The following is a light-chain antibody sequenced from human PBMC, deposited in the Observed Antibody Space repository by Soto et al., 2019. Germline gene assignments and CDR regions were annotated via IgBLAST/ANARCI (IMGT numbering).Light chain of an antibody. CDR2: GAS. J-gene: IGKJ1*01. V-gene: IGKV3-20*01. CDR1: PSFSGNF. Sequence: EFVLTHSPVTLSFSPLERATLSCRSIPSFSGNFLAWYQHKPGQAPRLLIYGASSRATGIPDSFSGSGSGTDFTLTISKLEPEDFVVYYRQHYGSPPTFRQGNXV. CDR3: QHYGSPPT.